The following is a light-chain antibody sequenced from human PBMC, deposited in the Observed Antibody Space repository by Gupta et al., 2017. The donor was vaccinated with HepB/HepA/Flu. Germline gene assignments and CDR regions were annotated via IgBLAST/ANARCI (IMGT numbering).Light chain of an antibody. V-gene: IGKV2-28*01. J-gene: IGKJ3*01. CDR1: QSLLHSNGYNY. CDR3: MQALQTPH. CDR2: LGS. Sequence: DIVMTQSPLSLPVTPGEPASISCRSSQSLLHSNGYNYLDWYLQKPGQSPQLLIYLGSNRASGVPDRFSGSGSGTDFTLKISRVEAEDVGVYYCMQALQTPHFGPGTKVEIK.